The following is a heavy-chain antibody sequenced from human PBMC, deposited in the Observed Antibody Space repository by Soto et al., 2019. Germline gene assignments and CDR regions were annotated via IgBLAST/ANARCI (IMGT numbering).Heavy chain of an antibody. Sequence: QPGGSLRLSCAASGFTFSGYSVNWVRQAPGKGLEWVSYISSGSKTIYYAESVKGRFTVSRDNARNSQYLQMNSLRDEDTAVYYCAREDILGARSFDYWXQGTLVTVSP. CDR1: GFTFSGYS. V-gene: IGHV3-48*02. D-gene: IGHD1-26*01. J-gene: IGHJ4*02. CDR2: ISSGSKTI. CDR3: AREDILGARSFDY.